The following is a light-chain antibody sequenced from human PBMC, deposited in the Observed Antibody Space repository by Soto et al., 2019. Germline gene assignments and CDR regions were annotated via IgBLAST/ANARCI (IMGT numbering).Light chain of an antibody. CDR1: QSVSSTS. Sequence: EIVLTQSPGTLSLSPGERATLSCRASQSVSSTSLAWYQHKSGQPPRLLIYAASRRATGIPDRFSGSGSGTDFTLTISRLEPEDFAVYYCHQFGSSPPRTFGQGTTVEIK. CDR3: HQFGSSPPRT. CDR2: AAS. V-gene: IGKV3-20*01. J-gene: IGKJ1*01.